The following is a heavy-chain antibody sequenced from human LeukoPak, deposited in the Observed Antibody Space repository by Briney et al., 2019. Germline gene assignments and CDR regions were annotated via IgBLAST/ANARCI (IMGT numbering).Heavy chain of an antibody. CDR1: GGSISSSSYY. CDR2: IYHSGST. V-gene: IGHV4-39*07. J-gene: IGHJ4*02. Sequence: SETLSLTCTVSGGSISSSSYYWGWIRQPPGKGLEWIGSIYHSGSTYYNPSLKSRVTISVDTSKNQFSLKLSSVTAADTAVYYCARAGYYDSSGYSDYWGQGTLVTVSS. CDR3: ARAGYYDSSGYSDY. D-gene: IGHD3-22*01.